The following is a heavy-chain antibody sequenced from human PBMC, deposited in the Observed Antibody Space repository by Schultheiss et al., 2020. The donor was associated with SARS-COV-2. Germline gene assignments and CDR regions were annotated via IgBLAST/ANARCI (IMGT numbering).Heavy chain of an antibody. CDR1: GYTFTSYA. Sequence: ASVKVSCKASGYTFTSYAMNWVRQAPGQGLEWMGWINPNSGGTNYAQKFQGRVTMTRDTSISTAFMELSRLRSDDTAVYYCARESPGCSGGSCYELDYWGQGTLVTVSS. CDR3: ARESPGCSGGSCYELDY. D-gene: IGHD2-15*01. V-gene: IGHV1-2*02. J-gene: IGHJ4*02. CDR2: INPNSGGT.